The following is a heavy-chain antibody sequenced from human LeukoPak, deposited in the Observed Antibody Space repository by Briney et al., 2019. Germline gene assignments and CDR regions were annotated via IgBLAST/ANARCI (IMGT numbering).Heavy chain of an antibody. CDR1: GFTFRSYG. J-gene: IGHJ4*01. V-gene: IGHV3-30-3*02. Sequence: GGSLRLSCAASGFTFRSYGVHWVRQAPGKGLEWVAVISYDGSNKDYADSVKGRFTISRDNSKNTLYLQMNSLRAEDTALYYCAKFPTYYYDTNGFYYFDYWGHRTLVTVSS. CDR2: ISYDGSNK. CDR3: AKFPTYYYDTNGFYYFDY. D-gene: IGHD3-22*01.